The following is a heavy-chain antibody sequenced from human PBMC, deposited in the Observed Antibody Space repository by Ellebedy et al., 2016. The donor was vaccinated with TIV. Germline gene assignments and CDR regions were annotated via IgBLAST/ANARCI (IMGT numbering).Heavy chain of an antibody. V-gene: IGHV3-30*18. D-gene: IGHD3-16*02. CDR3: TKGVYDYVWGTDRQSPYFDY. Sequence: GESLKISCAASGFTFSSYDMHWVRQAPGKGLEWVALISYDGSNTYYADSVKGRFTISRDNFKNTLYLQMNSLRAEDTAVYYCTKGVYDYVWGTDRQSPYFDYWGQGTLVTVSS. CDR1: GFTFSSYD. CDR2: ISYDGSNT. J-gene: IGHJ4*02.